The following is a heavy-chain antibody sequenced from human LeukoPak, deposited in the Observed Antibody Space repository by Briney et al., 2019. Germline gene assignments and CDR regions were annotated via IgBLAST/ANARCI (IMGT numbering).Heavy chain of an antibody. Sequence: GASVRVSCKTSGYTFSNYDIYWVRQAPGQGLEWMGWISAYNGNTNYAQKLQGRVTMTTDTSTSTAYMERRSLRSDDTAVYYCARRGNWNEQNNWFDPWGQGTLVTVSS. V-gene: IGHV1-18*01. CDR2: ISAYNGNT. CDR1: GYTFSNYD. CDR3: ARRGNWNEQNNWFDP. J-gene: IGHJ5*02. D-gene: IGHD1-1*01.